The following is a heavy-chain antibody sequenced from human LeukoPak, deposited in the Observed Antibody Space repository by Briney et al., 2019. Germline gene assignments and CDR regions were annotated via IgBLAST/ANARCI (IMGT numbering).Heavy chain of an antibody. Sequence: SETLSLTCTVSGGSISSYYWSWLRQPPGKGLEWIGYIYYSGSTNYNPSLKSRVTISVDTSKNQFSLKLSSVTAADTAVYYCARGYGDYPYYFDYWGQGTLVTVSS. CDR1: GGSISSYY. V-gene: IGHV4-59*01. CDR3: ARGYGDYPYYFDY. J-gene: IGHJ4*02. D-gene: IGHD4-17*01. CDR2: IYYSGST.